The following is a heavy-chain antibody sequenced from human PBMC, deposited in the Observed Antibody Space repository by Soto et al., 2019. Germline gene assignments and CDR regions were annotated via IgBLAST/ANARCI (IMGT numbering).Heavy chain of an antibody. CDR2: IIPIFGTA. CDR1: GGIFSSYA. V-gene: IGHV1-69*01. J-gene: IGHJ4*02. CDR3: ASSRESYFKQVFDY. Sequence: QEQLVQSGAEVTKPGSSVTISCKASGGIFSSYAISWVRQAPGQGLEWMGGIIPIFGTANYAQKFQGRVMNTADQSTTTAYMELSSLRSEDTAVYYCASSRESYFKQVFDYWGQETLVTVS. D-gene: IGHD1-26*01.